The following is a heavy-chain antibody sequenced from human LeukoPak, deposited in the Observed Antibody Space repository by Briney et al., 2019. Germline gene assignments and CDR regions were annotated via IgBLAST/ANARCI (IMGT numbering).Heavy chain of an antibody. CDR1: GFTFSSYA. CDR2: ISGSGGGT. CDR3: AKDRWQLSPDYYYYMDV. D-gene: IGHD2-15*01. V-gene: IGHV3-23*01. Sequence: GGSLRLSCAASGFTFSSYAMNWVRQAPGKGLEWVSAISGSGGGTYYADSVKGRFTISRDNSKNTMYLQMNSLRAEDTALYYCAKDRWQLSPDYYYYMDVWGNGTTVTVSS. J-gene: IGHJ6*03.